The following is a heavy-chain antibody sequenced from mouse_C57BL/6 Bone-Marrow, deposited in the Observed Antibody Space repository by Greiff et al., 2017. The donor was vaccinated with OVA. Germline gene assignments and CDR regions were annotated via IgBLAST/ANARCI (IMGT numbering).Heavy chain of an antibody. CDR3: ARCYYGSTACFAY. J-gene: IGHJ3*01. Sequence: QVQLQQSGAELVKPGASVKMSCKASGYTFTSYWITWVKQRTGQGREWIGDIYPGSGSTNYNEKFKSKATLTVDTSSSTAYMQLSSLTSEDSAVYYCARCYYGSTACFAYWGRGTGVTVSA. V-gene: IGHV1-55*01. CDR2: IYPGSGST. D-gene: IGHD1-1*01. CDR1: GYTFTSYW.